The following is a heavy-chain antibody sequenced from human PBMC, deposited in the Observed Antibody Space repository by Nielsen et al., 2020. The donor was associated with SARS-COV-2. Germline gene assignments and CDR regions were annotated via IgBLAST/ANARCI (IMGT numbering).Heavy chain of an antibody. V-gene: IGHV3-7*03. Sequence: GGSLRLSCAASGFTFSSYWMSWVRQAPGKGLEWVANIKQDGSEKYYVDSVKGRFNISRDNAKNSLYLQMNSLRAEDTALYYCATMGWELLEGGDYYYYGMDVWGQGSTFPVSS. J-gene: IGHJ6*02. D-gene: IGHD1-26*01. CDR1: GFTFSSYW. CDR3: ATMGWELLEGGDYYYYGMDV. CDR2: IKQDGSEK.